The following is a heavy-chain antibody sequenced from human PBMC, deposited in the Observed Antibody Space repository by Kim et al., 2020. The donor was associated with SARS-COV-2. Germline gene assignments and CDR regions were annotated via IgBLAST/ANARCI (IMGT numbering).Heavy chain of an antibody. Sequence: YARETQGTATMTPDTTTSTAYMELRSLRSDDTAVYYCARGIGRGPYYFDYWGQGTLVTVSS. CDR3: ARGIGRGPYYFDY. J-gene: IGHJ4*02. V-gene: IGHV1-18*01. D-gene: IGHD1-26*01.